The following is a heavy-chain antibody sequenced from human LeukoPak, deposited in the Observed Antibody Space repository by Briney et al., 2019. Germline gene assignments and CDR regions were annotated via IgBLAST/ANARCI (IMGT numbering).Heavy chain of an antibody. Sequence: PGGSLRLSCAVSGFNLNRFGMQWVRQAPGKGLEWVAHIRNDGSIQAYAASVKGRITISRNNFKNTLYLQMIGLRDVDTALYYCVNEETGTFPGAYWGQGTLVTVSS. J-gene: IGHJ4*02. V-gene: IGHV3-30*02. CDR3: VNEETGTFPGAY. D-gene: IGHD1/OR15-1a*01. CDR2: IRNDGSIQ. CDR1: GFNLNRFG.